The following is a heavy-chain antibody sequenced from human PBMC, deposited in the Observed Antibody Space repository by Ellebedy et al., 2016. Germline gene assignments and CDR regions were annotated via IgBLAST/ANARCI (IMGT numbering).Heavy chain of an antibody. Sequence: SETLSLXXTVSGGSISSSSYYWGWIRQPPGKGLEWIGSIYYSGSTYYNPSLKSRVTISVDTSKNQFSLKLSSVTAADTAVYYCARVGITMVRGVISGWFDPWGQGTLVTVSS. CDR1: GGSISSSSYY. CDR2: IYYSGST. CDR3: ARVGITMVRGVISGWFDP. D-gene: IGHD3-10*01. V-gene: IGHV4-39*07. J-gene: IGHJ5*02.